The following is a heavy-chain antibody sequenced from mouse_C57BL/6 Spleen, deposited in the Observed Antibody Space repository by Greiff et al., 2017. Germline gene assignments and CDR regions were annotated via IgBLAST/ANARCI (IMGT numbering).Heavy chain of an antibody. CDR1: GFTFSSYT. CDR3: TRRNYGSSKDFDY. V-gene: IGHV5-9*01. J-gene: IGHJ2*01. CDR2: ISGGGGNT. D-gene: IGHD1-1*01. Sequence: EVKLMESGGGLVKPGGSLKLSCAASGFTFSSYTMSWVRQTPEKRLEWVATISGGGGNTYYPDSVKDRFTIAGDNSKNTLYLQMSSLRSEDTALYYCTRRNYGSSKDFDYWGQGTTLTVSS.